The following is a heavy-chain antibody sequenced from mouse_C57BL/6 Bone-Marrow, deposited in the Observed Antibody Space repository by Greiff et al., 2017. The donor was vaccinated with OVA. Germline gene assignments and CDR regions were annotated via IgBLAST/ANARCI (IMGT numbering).Heavy chain of an antibody. CDR2: ISSGGSYT. J-gene: IGHJ4*01. Sequence: EVKLVESGGDLVKPGGSLKLSCAASGFTFSSYGMSWVRQTPDKRLEWVATISSGGSYTYYPDSVKGRFTISRDNATNTLYLQMSSLKSEDTAMYYCASHVGPIYYGYDGYYYAMDYWGQGTSVTVSS. D-gene: IGHD2-2*01. CDR3: ASHVGPIYYGYDGYYYAMDY. V-gene: IGHV5-6*01. CDR1: GFTFSSYG.